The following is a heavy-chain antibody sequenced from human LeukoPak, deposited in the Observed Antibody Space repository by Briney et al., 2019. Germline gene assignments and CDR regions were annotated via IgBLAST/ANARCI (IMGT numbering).Heavy chain of an antibody. Sequence: GGSLRLSCAASGFTFSSYAMNWVRQAPGKGLEWVAYISSSGSTIYYADSVKGRFTISRDNAKNSLYLQMNSLRAEDTAVYYCARVDYGSGSYDYWGQGTLVTVSS. CDR3: ARVDYGSGSYDY. CDR2: ISSSGSTI. J-gene: IGHJ4*02. D-gene: IGHD3-10*01. CDR1: GFTFSSYA. V-gene: IGHV3-48*03.